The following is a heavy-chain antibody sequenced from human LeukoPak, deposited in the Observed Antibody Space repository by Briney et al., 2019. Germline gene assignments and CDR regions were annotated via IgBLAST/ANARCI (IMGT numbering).Heavy chain of an antibody. D-gene: IGHD4-17*01. CDR1: GGSISSSDYY. CDR2: IYYGGST. V-gene: IGHV4-39*01. CDR3: ARGPSTVPAHDAFDI. Sequence: SETLSLTCTVSGGSISSSDYYWGWIRQPPGKGLEWIGSIYYGGSTYYNPSLKSRVTISVDTSMNQFSLKLSFVTTADTAVYYCARGPSTVPAHDAFDIWGQGTMVTVSS. J-gene: IGHJ3*02.